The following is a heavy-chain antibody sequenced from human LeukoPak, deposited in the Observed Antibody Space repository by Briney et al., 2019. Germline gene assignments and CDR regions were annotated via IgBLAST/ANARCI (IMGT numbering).Heavy chain of an antibody. J-gene: IGHJ3*02. CDR3: ARDRVDTSAFDI. Sequence: SETLSLTCAVYGGSFSGYYWSWIRQPPGKGLEWIGYIYYSGSTNYNPSLKSRVTISVDTSKNQFSLKLSSVTAADTAVYYCARDRVDTSAFDIWGQGTMVTVSS. V-gene: IGHV4-59*12. CDR1: GGSFSGYY. CDR2: IYYSGST. D-gene: IGHD2-15*01.